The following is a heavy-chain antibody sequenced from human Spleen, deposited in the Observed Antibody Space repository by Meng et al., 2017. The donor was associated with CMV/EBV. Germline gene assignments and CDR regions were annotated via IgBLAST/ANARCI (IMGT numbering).Heavy chain of an antibody. CDR3: ARRVTIFGVVSGAFDY. Sequence: GSFSGYYWSWIRQSPGKGLEWVAEISQIGSTNYNPSLESRVSISVDTTKNQISLKLSSMAAADTAVYYCARRVTIFGVVSGAFDYWGPGTLVTVSS. CDR1: GSFSGYY. CDR2: ISQIGST. V-gene: IGHV4-34*01. J-gene: IGHJ4*02. D-gene: IGHD3-3*01.